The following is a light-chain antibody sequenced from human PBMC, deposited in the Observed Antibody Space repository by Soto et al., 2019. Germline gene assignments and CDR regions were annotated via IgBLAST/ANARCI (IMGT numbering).Light chain of an antibody. Sequence: QSALTQPASVSGSPGQSIAISCTGTSSDVGNYNYVSWYQQHPGKAPKLMIFDVSNRPSGVSDRFSGSKSANTASLTISGLQADDEADYYCTSYTSSSTYVFGTVTKLTVL. CDR3: TSYTSSSTYV. CDR1: SSDVGNYNY. V-gene: IGLV2-14*01. CDR2: DVS. J-gene: IGLJ1*01.